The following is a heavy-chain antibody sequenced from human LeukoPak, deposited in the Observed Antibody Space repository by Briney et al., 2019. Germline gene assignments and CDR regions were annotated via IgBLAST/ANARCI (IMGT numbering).Heavy chain of an antibody. CDR1: GFTFSSYW. J-gene: IGHJ6*02. Sequence: PGGSLRLSCAASGFTFSSYWMSWVRQAPGKGLEWVANIKQDGSEKYYVDSEKGRFTISRDNAKNSLYLQMNSLRAEDTAVYYCARVERASGREGSSSWYGFDNYYYYGMDVWGQGTTVTVSS. V-gene: IGHV3-7*01. CDR2: IKQDGSEK. D-gene: IGHD6-13*01. CDR3: ARVERASGREGSSSWYGFDNYYYYGMDV.